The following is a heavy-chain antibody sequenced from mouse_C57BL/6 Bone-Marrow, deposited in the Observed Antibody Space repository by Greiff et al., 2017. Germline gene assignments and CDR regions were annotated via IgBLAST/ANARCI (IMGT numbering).Heavy chain of an antibody. CDR2: FDPENGDT. CDR1: GFNFKDDY. D-gene: IGHD1-1*01. V-gene: IGHV14-4*01. J-gene: IGHJ4*01. CDR3: TTYYPHDGAVDY. Sequence: EVPGVESGAELVRPGASVKLSCTASGFNFKDDYMHWVKQRPEQGLEWIGWFDPENGDTEYASKFQGKATITADTSSNTAYLQLSSLTSEDAAVYYCTTYYPHDGAVDYWGQGTSVTVSS.